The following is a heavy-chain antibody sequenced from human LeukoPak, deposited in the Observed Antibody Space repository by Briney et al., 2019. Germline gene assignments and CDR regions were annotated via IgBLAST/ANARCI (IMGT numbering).Heavy chain of an antibody. V-gene: IGHV1-46*01. CDR2: INPSGGST. D-gene: IGHD5-12*01. CDR1: GYTFTSYY. Sequence: ASVKVSCKASGYTFTSYYMHWVRQAPGQGLEWMGIINPSGGSTSYAQKFQGRVTMTTDTSTSTAYVELRSLRSDDTAVYYCARDSGYDNPPGYWGQGTLVTVSS. J-gene: IGHJ4*02. CDR3: ARDSGYDNPPGY.